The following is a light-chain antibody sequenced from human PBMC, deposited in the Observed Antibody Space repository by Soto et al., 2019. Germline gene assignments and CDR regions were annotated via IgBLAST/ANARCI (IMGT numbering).Light chain of an antibody. Sequence: VRPDPASASDTPGQVFTIACSGSRSNSGGNAVSWYQQFAGTAPKLLIYINRQRPSGVHDRFSGSKYGTSASLPISGLQSEDEDDYQSAAWDDRMKSNVFGNGNKVPVL. CDR2: INR. V-gene: IGLV1-44*01. CDR1: RSNSGGNA. CDR3: AAWDDRMKSNV. J-gene: IGLJ1*01.